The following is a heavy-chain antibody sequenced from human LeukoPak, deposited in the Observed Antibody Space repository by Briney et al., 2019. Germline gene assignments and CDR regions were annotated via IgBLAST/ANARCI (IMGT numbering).Heavy chain of an antibody. CDR1: GGSISSGGYY. Sequence: SQTLSLTCTVSGGSISSGGYYWSWIRQPPGKGLEWIGSIYYSGSTYYNPSLTSRVAISVDTSKNQFSLRLTSVTAADTAVYYCARRKLAGYNWLDPWGQGILVTVSS. V-gene: IGHV4-39*07. CDR2: IYYSGST. D-gene: IGHD6-19*01. J-gene: IGHJ5*02. CDR3: ARRKLAGYNWLDP.